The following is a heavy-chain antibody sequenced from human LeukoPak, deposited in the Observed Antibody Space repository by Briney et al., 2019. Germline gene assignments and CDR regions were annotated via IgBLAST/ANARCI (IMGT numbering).Heavy chain of an antibody. D-gene: IGHD3-9*01. CDR1: GFTFSNAW. Sequence: PGGSLGLSCAASGFTFSNAWMSWVRQAPGKGLEWVGRIKSKTDGGTTDYAAPVKGRFTISRDDSKNTLYLQMNSLKTEDTAVYYCTTELYYDILTGYYWIGYWGQGTLVTVSS. V-gene: IGHV3-15*01. J-gene: IGHJ4*02. CDR3: TTELYYDILTGYYWIGY. CDR2: IKSKTDGGTT.